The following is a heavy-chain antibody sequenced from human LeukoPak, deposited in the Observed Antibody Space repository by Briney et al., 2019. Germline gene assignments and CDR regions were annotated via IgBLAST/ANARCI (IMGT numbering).Heavy chain of an antibody. CDR2: IYSGGSA. D-gene: IGHD5-18*01. CDR3: ARDLSGVTGYTYGRGIDY. CDR1: GFTVTSNY. J-gene: IGHJ4*02. Sequence: GGSLRLSCAASGFTVTSNYMSWVRQAPGKGLEWVSFIYSGGSAYYADSVKGRFTISRDNAKTSLYLQMNSLRAEDTAVYYCARDLSGVTGYTYGRGIDYWGQGTLVTVSS. V-gene: IGHV3-66*01.